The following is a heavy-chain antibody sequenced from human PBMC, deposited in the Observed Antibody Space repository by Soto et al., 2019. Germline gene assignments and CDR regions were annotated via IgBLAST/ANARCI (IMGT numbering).Heavy chain of an antibody. CDR3: ARVHYESVTGYRPEARFDP. Sequence: SETLSLTCTVSGGSISSYYWSWIRQPPGKGLEWIGYIYYSGSTNYNPSLKSRVTISVDTSKNQFSLKLSSVTAADTAVYYCARVHYESVTGYRPEARFDPWGQGTLVTV. D-gene: IGHD3-9*01. J-gene: IGHJ5*02. V-gene: IGHV4-59*12. CDR2: IYYSGST. CDR1: GGSISSYY.